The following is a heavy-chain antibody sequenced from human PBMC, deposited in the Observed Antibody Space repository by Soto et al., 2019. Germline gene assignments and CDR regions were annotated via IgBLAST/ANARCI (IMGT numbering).Heavy chain of an antibody. CDR1: GYSISSGYY. CDR2: IYHSGST. J-gene: IGHJ1*01. Sequence: PSETLSLTCAVSGYSISSGYYWGWIRQPPGKGLEWIGSIYHSGSTYYNPSLKSRVTISVDTSKNQFSLKLSSVTAADTAVYYCARDQAEEFWAPTDFQHWGQGTLVTVSS. V-gene: IGHV4-38-2*02. D-gene: IGHD7-27*01. CDR3: ARDQAEEFWAPTDFQH.